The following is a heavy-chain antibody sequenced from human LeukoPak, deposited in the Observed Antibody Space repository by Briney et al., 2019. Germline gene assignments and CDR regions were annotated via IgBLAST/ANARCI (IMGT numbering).Heavy chain of an antibody. CDR1: GFSFSSYA. CDR3: AKDKIRGDGKWCFDL. J-gene: IGHJ2*01. V-gene: IGHV3-23*01. D-gene: IGHD3-16*01. Sequence: GGSLRLSCAASGFSFSSYAMGWVRQAPGKGLEWVSGIIGSGTATYYADSVKGRFTISRDNSKNTVNLQMDSLRDEDSAAYYCAKDKIRGDGKWCFDLWGRGTQVTVSS. CDR2: IIGSGTAT.